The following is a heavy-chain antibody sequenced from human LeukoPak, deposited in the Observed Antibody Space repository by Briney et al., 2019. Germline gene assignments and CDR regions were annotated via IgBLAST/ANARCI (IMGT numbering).Heavy chain of an antibody. CDR2: ISSSSSTI. CDR1: GFTFSSYS. J-gene: IGHJ6*03. Sequence: GGSLRLSCAASGFTFSSYSMSWVRQAPGKGLEWVSYISSSSSTIYYADSVKGRFTISRDNAKNSLYLQMNSLRAEDTAVYYCARESVNYYYYMDVWGKGTTVTVS. V-gene: IGHV3-48*01. CDR3: ARESVNYYYYMDV. D-gene: IGHD3-3*01.